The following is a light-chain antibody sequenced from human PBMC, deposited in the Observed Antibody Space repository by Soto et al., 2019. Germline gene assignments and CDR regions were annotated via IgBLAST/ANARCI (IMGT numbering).Light chain of an antibody. CDR3: SSSTSSSIDYV. CDR2: EVS. CDR1: SSDVGGYNY. J-gene: IGLJ1*01. Sequence: QSALTQPASVSGSPGQSITISCTGTSSDVGGYNYVSWYQQHPGKAPKLMIYEVSNRPSGVSNRFSGSKSGNTASLTISGLQAEDEADDYCSSSTSSSIDYVFGTGTKLTVL. V-gene: IGLV2-14*01.